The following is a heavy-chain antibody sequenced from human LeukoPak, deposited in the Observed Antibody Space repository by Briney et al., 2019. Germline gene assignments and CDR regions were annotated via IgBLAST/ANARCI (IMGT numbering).Heavy chain of an antibody. CDR3: AKLWFGESFDY. D-gene: IGHD3-10*01. Sequence: GGSLRLSCAASGFTFSGYAMSWVRQAPGKGLEWVSAISGSGGSTYYADSVKGRFPISRDNSKNTLYLQMNSLRAEDTAVYYCAKLWFGESFDYWGQGTLVTVSS. V-gene: IGHV3-23*01. CDR2: ISGSGGST. J-gene: IGHJ4*02. CDR1: GFTFSGYA.